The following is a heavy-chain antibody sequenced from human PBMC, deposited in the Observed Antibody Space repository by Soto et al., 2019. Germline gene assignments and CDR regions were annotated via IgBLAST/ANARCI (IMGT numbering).Heavy chain of an antibody. CDR3: AKSLNVLRFLEWLLGDFDY. CDR2: ISGSGGST. D-gene: IGHD3-3*01. J-gene: IGHJ4*02. CDR1: GFTFSSYA. Sequence: GGSLRLSCAASGFTFSSYAMSWVRQAPGKGLEWVSAISGSGGSTYYADSVKGRFTISRDNSKNTLYLQMNSLRAEDTAVYYCAKSLNVLRFLEWLLGDFDYWGQGTLVTVSS. V-gene: IGHV3-23*01.